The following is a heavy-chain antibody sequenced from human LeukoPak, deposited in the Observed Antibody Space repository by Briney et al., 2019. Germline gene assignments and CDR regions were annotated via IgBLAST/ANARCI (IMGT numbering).Heavy chain of an antibody. J-gene: IGHJ4*02. Sequence: GGSLRLSCAASGFTFSSYAMSWVRQAPGKGLEWVASIKHDGSEEYYVDSVRGRFTISRDNTKGSLYLQVSSLRAEDTAVYYCATDRGWRTSGYYLYYFESWGQGTLVTVSS. CDR2: IKHDGSEE. CDR3: ATDRGWRTSGYYLYYFES. CDR1: GFTFSSYA. V-gene: IGHV3-7*01. D-gene: IGHD3-3*01.